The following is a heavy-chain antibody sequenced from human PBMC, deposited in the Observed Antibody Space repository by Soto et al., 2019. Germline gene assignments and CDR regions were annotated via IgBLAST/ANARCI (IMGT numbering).Heavy chain of an antibody. V-gene: IGHV1-18*01. Sequence: ASVKVSCKASGYTFTSYGISWVRQAPGQGLEWMGWISAYNGNTNYAQKLQGRVTMTTDTSTSTAYMELSRLRSDDTAVYYCAGGIAAVVAFDIWGQGTMVTVSS. D-gene: IGHD6-13*01. J-gene: IGHJ3*02. CDR3: AGGIAAVVAFDI. CDR2: ISAYNGNT. CDR1: GYTFTSYG.